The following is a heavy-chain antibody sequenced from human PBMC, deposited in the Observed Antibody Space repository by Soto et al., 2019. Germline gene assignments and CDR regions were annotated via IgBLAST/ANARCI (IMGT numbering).Heavy chain of an antibody. Sequence: QITLKESGPTLVKPTQTLTLTCTFSGFSLSTTGVGVGWIRQPPGKALEWLALIYWDDDKRYIPSLKSRLTITKDTSKNQVVLTMTNMDPIDTATYYCAHATPLTTGCDYWGQGTLVTVSS. J-gene: IGHJ4*02. CDR2: IYWDDDK. CDR1: GFSLSTTGVG. D-gene: IGHD4-17*01. V-gene: IGHV2-5*02. CDR3: AHATPLTTGCDY.